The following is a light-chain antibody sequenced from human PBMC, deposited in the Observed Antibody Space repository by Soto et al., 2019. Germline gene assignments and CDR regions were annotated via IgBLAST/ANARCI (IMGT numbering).Light chain of an antibody. CDR1: SSDVGGYKL. CDR2: EGS. CDR3: CSYAGTTTWV. Sequence: QSALTQPASVSGSPGQSITISCTGTSSDVGGYKLVSWYQQHPGKAPTVLLYEGSERPSGVSDRFSGSKSGNTASLTISGRQAEDEADYYCCSYAGTTTWVFGGGTKVTVL. J-gene: IGLJ3*02. V-gene: IGLV2-23*01.